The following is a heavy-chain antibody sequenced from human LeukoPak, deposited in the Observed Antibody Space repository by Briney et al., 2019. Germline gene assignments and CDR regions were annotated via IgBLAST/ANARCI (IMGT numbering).Heavy chain of an antibody. CDR1: GGSIGSYY. D-gene: IGHD5-12*01. J-gene: IGHJ5*02. CDR3: ARGGSGYALNWFDP. Sequence: RSETFSLTCTVSGGSIGSYYWSWIRQPPGKGLEWIGHISYSGSTNYNPSLKSRVTISVDTSKNQFSLKLSSVTAADTAVYYCARGGSGYALNWFDPWGQGPLVRVS. CDR2: ISYSGST. V-gene: IGHV4-59*01.